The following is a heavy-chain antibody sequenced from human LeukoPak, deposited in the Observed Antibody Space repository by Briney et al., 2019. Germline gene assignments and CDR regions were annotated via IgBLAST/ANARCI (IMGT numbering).Heavy chain of an antibody. CDR3: ARFSSIAAAFDY. Sequence: SETLSLTCTVSGGSISNYYWSWTRQPAGKGLEWIGRIYTSGTTHYNPSLKSRVTMSVDTSKNQFSLNLSSVTAADTAVYYCARFSSIAAAFDYWGLGTLVTVSS. J-gene: IGHJ4*02. V-gene: IGHV4-4*07. CDR1: GGSISNYY. D-gene: IGHD6-13*01. CDR2: IYTSGTT.